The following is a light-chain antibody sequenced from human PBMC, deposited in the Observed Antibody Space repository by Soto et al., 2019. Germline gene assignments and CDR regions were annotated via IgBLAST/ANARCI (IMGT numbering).Light chain of an antibody. J-gene: IGLJ1*01. CDR3: TSYTSSSTLYV. CDR1: SSDVGGYNY. V-gene: IGLV2-14*01. Sequence: QSALTQPASVSGSPGQSITISCTGTSSDVGGYNYVSWYQQHPGKAPKLMIYDVRNRASGASNRFSGSKSGNTASLTISGLQAEDEADYYGTSYTSSSTLYVFGTGTKLTVL. CDR2: DVR.